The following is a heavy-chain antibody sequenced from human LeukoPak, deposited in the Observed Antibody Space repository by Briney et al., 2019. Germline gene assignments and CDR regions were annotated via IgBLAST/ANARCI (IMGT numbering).Heavy chain of an antibody. J-gene: IGHJ4*02. D-gene: IGHD4-23*01. Sequence: GGSLRLSCAASGFTFSSYSMNWVRQAPGKGLEWVSYISSSSSTIYYADSVKGRFTISRDNAKNSLYLQMNSLRAEDTAVYYCARDWGRLRWFQIDYWGQGTLVTVSS. CDR3: ARDWGRLRWFQIDY. CDR1: GFTFSSYS. CDR2: ISSSSSTI. V-gene: IGHV3-48*04.